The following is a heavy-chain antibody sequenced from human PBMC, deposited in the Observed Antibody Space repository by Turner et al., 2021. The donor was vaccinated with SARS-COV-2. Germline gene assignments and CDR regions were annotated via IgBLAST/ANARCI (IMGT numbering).Heavy chain of an antibody. CDR1: GFTFSSYA. CDR2: IRGSGGST. D-gene: IGHD1-26*01. Sequence: EVQLLESGGGLVQPGGSLRLSCAASGFTFSSYAMSWVRQAPGKGLEWVSGIRGSGGSTYYADSVKGRFTISRDNSKNTLYLQMNSLRAEDTAVYDCAQDLGGSYNYWGQGTLVTVSS. CDR3: AQDLGGSYNY. J-gene: IGHJ4*02. V-gene: IGHV3-23*01.